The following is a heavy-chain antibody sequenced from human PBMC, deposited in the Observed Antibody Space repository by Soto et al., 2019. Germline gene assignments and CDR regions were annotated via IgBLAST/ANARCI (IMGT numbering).Heavy chain of an antibody. Sequence: GSLRLSCAASGFTFSSYGMHWVRQAPGKGLEWVAVISYDGGNRYYADSVKGRFTISRDNSKKTLYLEMNSLRAEDTAVYYCAKDYDFWSGYTTLRNRFDPSGQGTLVTVSS. J-gene: IGHJ5*02. CDR3: AKDYDFWSGYTTLRNRFDP. D-gene: IGHD3-3*01. CDR1: GFTFSSYG. V-gene: IGHV3-30*18. CDR2: ISYDGGNR.